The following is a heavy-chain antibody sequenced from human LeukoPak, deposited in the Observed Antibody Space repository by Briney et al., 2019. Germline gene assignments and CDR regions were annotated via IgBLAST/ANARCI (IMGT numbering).Heavy chain of an antibody. CDR1: GGTFSSCA. Sequence: SVKVSCKASGGTFSSCAISWVRQAPGQGLEWMGRIIPIFGTANYAQKFQGRVTITTDESTSTAYMELSSLRSEDTAVYYCAREMATRPTFDYWGQGTLVTVSS. CDR3: AREMATRPTFDY. D-gene: IGHD5-24*01. J-gene: IGHJ4*02. V-gene: IGHV1-69*05. CDR2: IIPIFGTA.